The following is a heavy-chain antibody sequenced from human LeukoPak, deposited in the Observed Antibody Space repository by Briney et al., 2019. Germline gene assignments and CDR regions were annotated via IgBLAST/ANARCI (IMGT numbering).Heavy chain of an antibody. CDR2: ISYDGSNK. D-gene: IGHD3-10*01. CDR3: VKVITMVRGVIKNYYGMDV. V-gene: IGHV3-30*18. Sequence: GRSLRLSCAASGFTFSSYGMHWVRQAPGKGLEWVAVISYDGSNKYYADSVKGRFAISRDNSKNTLYLQMNSLRAEDTAVYYCVKVITMVRGVIKNYYGMDVWGKGTTVTVSS. J-gene: IGHJ6*04. CDR1: GFTFSSYG.